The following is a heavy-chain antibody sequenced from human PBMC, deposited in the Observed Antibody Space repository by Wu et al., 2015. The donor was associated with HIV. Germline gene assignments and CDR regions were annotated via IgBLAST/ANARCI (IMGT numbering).Heavy chain of an antibody. CDR3: ARVLKTYYDRSGYIVDY. CDR1: GGSINSGDYY. CDR2: IYYSGST. D-gene: IGHD3-22*01. J-gene: IGHJ4*02. V-gene: IGHV4-30-4*08. Sequence: QVQLQESGPGLVKPSPTLSLTCTVSGGSINSGDYYWTWIRQPPGKGLEWIGYIYYSGSTFYNPSLKSRVTISVDTSKNQFSLKLNSVTAGDTAVYYCARVLKTYYDRSGYIVDYWGQGTLVTVSS.